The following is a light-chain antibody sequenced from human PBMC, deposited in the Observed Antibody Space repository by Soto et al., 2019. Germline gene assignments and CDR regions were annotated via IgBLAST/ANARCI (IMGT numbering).Light chain of an antibody. CDR3: SSYTSSSTLGV. CDR1: SSDVGGYNY. Sequence: QSALTQPASVSGSPGQSITISCTGTSSDVGGYNYVSWYQQHPGKVPKLMFYDVSYRPSGVSIRFFGSKSGNTASLIISGLQAEDEADYYCSSYTSSSTLGVFGTGTKVTVL. V-gene: IGLV2-14*01. CDR2: DVS. J-gene: IGLJ1*01.